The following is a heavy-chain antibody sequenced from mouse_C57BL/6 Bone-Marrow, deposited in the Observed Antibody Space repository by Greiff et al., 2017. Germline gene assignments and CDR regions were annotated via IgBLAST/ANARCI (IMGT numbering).Heavy chain of an antibody. V-gene: IGHV5-6*01. CDR2: ISSGGSYT. Sequence: EVQLVESGGDLVKPGGSLKLSCAASGFTFSSYGMSWVRQTPDKRLEWVATISSGGSYTYYPDSVKGRFTISRDNAKNTLYLQTSSLKSEDTAMYYCARELVFAYWGQGTLVTVSA. CDR1: GFTFSSYG. J-gene: IGHJ3*01. D-gene: IGHD4-1*01. CDR3: ARELVFAY.